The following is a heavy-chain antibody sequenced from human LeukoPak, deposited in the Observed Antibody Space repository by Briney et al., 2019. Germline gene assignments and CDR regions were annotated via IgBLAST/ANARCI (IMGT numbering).Heavy chain of an antibody. CDR1: GFTVSSNY. CDR2: IYSGGST. CDR3: ARVRITMVRGVINVYYYYYMDV. J-gene: IGHJ6*03. D-gene: IGHD3-10*01. V-gene: IGHV3-53*01. Sequence: GGSLRLSCAASGFTVSSNYMSWVRQAPGKGLEWVSVIYSGGSTYYADSVKGRFTISRDNSKNTLYLQMNSLRAEDTAVYYCARVRITMVRGVINVYYYYYMDVWGKGATVTISS.